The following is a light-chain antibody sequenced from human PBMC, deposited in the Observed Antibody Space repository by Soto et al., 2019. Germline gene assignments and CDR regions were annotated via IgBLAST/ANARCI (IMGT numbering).Light chain of an antibody. J-gene: IGLJ1*01. CDR1: SSDVGSYNL. CDR2: EGS. V-gene: IGLV2-23*01. Sequence: QSVLTQPASVSGSPGQSITISCTGTSSDVGSYNLVSWYQQHPGKAPKLMIYEGSKRPSGVSNRFSGSKSGNTASLTISGLQAEDEADYYFCSYAGRVFGTGTKVTVL. CDR3: CSYAGRV.